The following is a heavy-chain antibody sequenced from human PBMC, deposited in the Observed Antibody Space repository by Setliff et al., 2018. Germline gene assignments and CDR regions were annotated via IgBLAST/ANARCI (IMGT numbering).Heavy chain of an antibody. Sequence: ASVKVSCKASGGTFSSYAISWVRQAPGQGLEWMGWIIPILGIANYAQKFQGRVTITADKSTSTAYMELSSLRSEDTAEYYCASGYSGYDWLYYYGMDVWGQGTTVTVSS. V-gene: IGHV1-69*10. D-gene: IGHD5-12*01. CDR2: IIPILGIA. CDR3: ASGYSGYDWLYYYGMDV. J-gene: IGHJ6*02. CDR1: GGTFSSYA.